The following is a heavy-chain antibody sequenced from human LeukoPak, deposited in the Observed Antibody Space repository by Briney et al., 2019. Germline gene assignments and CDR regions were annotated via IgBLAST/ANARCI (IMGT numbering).Heavy chain of an antibody. Sequence: GGSLKLSCAASGFTFSGSAIHWVRQSSRKGLEWVGQIDRKDKGYATATAYAASVKGRFTISRDDSINTAYLQMTSLKTEDTALYYCAWDSGTYNWFDPWGQGTLVTVSS. V-gene: IGHV3-73*01. CDR3: AWDSGTYNWFDP. D-gene: IGHD1-26*01. CDR2: IDRKDKGYATAT. J-gene: IGHJ5*02. CDR1: GFTFSGSA.